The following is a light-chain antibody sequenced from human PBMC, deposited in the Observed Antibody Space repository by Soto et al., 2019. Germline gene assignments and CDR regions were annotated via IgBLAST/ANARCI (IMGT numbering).Light chain of an antibody. CDR3: QQSYSLPVT. V-gene: IGKV1-39*01. J-gene: IGKJ5*01. CDR2: AAS. CDR1: QYINNY. Sequence: DIQMTQSPSSLSASVGDRVTIACRTSQYINNYLNWYQQKPGKAPNLLIYAASSLQSGVPSRFSGRGSGTDFTLTISSLQPEDFATYDCQQSYSLPVTFGQGTRLGI.